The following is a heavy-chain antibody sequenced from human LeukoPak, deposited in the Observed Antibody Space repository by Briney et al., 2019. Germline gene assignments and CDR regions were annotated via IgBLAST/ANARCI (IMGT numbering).Heavy chain of an antibody. Sequence: SETLSLTCNASGGSISSYYWSWIRQPPGKGLEWIGYIYYSGNTNYNPSLKSRVTISADTSKNQFSLKLSSVTAADTAMYYCARQRDNALSYFDYWGQGTLVTVSS. V-gene: IGHV4-59*08. J-gene: IGHJ4*02. CDR2: IYYSGNT. CDR1: GGSISSYY. D-gene: IGHD1-14*01. CDR3: ARQRDNALSYFDY.